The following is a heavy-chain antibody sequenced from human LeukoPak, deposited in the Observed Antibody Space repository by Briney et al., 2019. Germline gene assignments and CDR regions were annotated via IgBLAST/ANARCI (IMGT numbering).Heavy chain of an antibody. Sequence: SVKVSCKASGGTFSSYAISWVRQAPGQGLEWMGRIIPILGIANYAQKFQGRVTITADKSTSTAYMELSSLRSEDTAVYYCARLPTVPGYYYGMDVWGQGTTVTVSS. D-gene: IGHD4-17*01. J-gene: IGHJ6*02. CDR3: ARLPTVPGYYYGMDV. V-gene: IGHV1-69*04. CDR2: IIPILGIA. CDR1: GGTFSSYA.